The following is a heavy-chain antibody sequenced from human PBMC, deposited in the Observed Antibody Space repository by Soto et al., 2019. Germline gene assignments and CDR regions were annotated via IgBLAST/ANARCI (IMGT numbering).Heavy chain of an antibody. D-gene: IGHD3-3*01. V-gene: IGHV1-8*01. CDR1: GYTFTSYY. J-gene: IGHJ6*03. CDR2: MNPNSGNT. Sequence: AASVKVSCKASGYTFTSYYINWVRQATGQGLEWMGWMNPNSGNTGYAQKFQGRVTMTRNTSISTAYMELSSLRSEDTAVYYCARGSPKRFLEWLRPYYYYMDVWGKGTTVTVSS. CDR3: ARGSPKRFLEWLRPYYYYMDV.